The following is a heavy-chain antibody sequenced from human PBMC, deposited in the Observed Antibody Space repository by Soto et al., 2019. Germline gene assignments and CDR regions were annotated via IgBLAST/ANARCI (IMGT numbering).Heavy chain of an antibody. CDR2: IYPGDSDT. CDR3: ARHQSIGRWLQSRYNWFDP. V-gene: IGHV5-51*01. D-gene: IGHD5-12*01. CDR1: GYSLTSYW. Sequence: GESLKISCKGSGYSLTSYWIGWVRQMPGKGLEWMGIIYPGDSDTRYSPSFQGQVTISADKSISTAYLQWSSLKASDTAMYYCARHQSIGRWLQSRYNWFDPWGQGTLVTVSS. J-gene: IGHJ5*02.